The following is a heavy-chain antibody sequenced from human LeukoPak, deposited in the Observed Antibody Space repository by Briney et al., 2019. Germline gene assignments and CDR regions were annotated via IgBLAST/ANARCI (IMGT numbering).Heavy chain of an antibody. V-gene: IGHV3-23*01. CDR1: RLTFRNYA. Sequence: GGSLRLSCAASRLTFRNYAMSWVRQAAGKGLEWVATISADGASTFYADSVRGRFTISRDNSENTLYLQMDSLRAEDTAVYYCAKGGHYTYFEYWGQGTLVTVSS. CDR2: ISADGAST. J-gene: IGHJ4*02. CDR3: AKGGHYTYFEY. D-gene: IGHD3-3*01.